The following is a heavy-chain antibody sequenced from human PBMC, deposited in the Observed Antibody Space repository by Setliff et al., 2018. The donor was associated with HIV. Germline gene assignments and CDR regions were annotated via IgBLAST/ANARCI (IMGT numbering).Heavy chain of an antibody. D-gene: IGHD6-19*01. CDR2: ISGFNGNT. J-gene: IGHJ3*02. V-gene: IGHV1-18*01. Sequence: ASVKVXXXASGYSFARYGLSWVRQAPGQGLEWMGWISGFNGNTKYAQSFQDRVAMTTETATSKAYMEMRSLRSDDTAVYFCARVPYRSAWFSGGHDAFDIWGQGTMVTVSS. CDR3: ARVPYRSAWFSGGHDAFDI. CDR1: GYSFARYG.